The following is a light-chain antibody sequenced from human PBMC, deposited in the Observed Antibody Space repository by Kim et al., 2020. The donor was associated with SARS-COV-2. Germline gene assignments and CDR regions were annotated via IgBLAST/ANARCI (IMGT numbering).Light chain of an antibody. V-gene: IGKV1-17*03. CDR2: AAS. CDR1: QGIANS. CDR3: LQYGAVPVT. Sequence: AYVGDRVTITCRASQGIANSLVWFQQKPGKVPKRLIHAASSLQSGAPSRFSGSGSGTEFTLTISSLQPEDFATYYCLQYGAVPVTFGGGTKVDIK. J-gene: IGKJ4*01.